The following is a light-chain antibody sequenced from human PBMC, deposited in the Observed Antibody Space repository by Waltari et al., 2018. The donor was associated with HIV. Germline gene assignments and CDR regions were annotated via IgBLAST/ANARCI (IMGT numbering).Light chain of an antibody. CDR3: LQDFNYPRT. CDR1: QDIGND. CDR2: SAS. V-gene: IGKV1-6*01. J-gene: IGKJ1*01. Sequence: AIQMTQSPPSLSASVGDRVTITCRASQDIGNDLGWYQQKPGKAPNLLIFSASRLQSGIPSRFSGSGSGTDFTLTINSLRPEDFATYWCLQDFNYPRTFGQGTQVEMK.